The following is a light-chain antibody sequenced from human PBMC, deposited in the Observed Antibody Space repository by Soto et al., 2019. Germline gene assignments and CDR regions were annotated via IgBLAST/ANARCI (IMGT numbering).Light chain of an antibody. CDR2: AVS. CDR3: ISYTDRQSYL. J-gene: IGLJ1*01. CDR1: SSDIDSYNH. Sequence: QSVLTQPASVSGSPGQSITISCSGTSSDIDSYNHVAWYQQFPGKSPKLMIYAVSDRPSGVSDRFSGSKSGITASLTISGLQTEDEADYYCISYTDRQSYLFGTGTKLTVL. V-gene: IGLV2-14*03.